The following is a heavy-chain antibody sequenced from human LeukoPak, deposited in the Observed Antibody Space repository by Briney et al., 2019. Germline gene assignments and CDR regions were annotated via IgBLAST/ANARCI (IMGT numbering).Heavy chain of an antibody. Sequence: GGSLRLSCAASGFTFSTYGMHWVRQAPGKGLEWVAFIRYDGSNKYYAESVKGRFTLSRDNSKNTLYLQMNSLRAEDTAVYYCAKTLRYTRGLGAFDIWGQGTMVTVSS. CDR3: AKTLRYTRGLGAFDI. V-gene: IGHV3-30*02. J-gene: IGHJ3*02. D-gene: IGHD6-19*01. CDR2: IRYDGSNK. CDR1: GFTFSTYG.